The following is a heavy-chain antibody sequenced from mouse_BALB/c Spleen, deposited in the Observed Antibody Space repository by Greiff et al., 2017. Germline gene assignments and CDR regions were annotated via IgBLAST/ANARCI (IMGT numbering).Heavy chain of an antibody. CDR1: GFNIKDTY. D-gene: IGHD3-1*01. V-gene: IGHV14-3*02. CDR3: ARGLSYAMDD. CDR2: IDPANGNT. J-gene: IGHJ4*01. Sequence: EVKLQESGAELVKPGASVKLSCTASGFNIKDTYMHWVKQRPEQGLEWIGRIDPANGNTKYDPKFQGKATITADTSSNTAYLQLSSLTSEDTAVYYCARGLSYAMDDWGQGTSVTVSS.